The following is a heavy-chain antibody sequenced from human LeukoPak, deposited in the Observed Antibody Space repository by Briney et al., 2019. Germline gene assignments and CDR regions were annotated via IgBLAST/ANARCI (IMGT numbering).Heavy chain of an antibody. Sequence: SETLSLTCTVSGGSISSGGYYWSWIRQHPGKGLEWIGEINHSGSTNYNPSLKSRVTISVDTSKNQFSLKLSSVTAADTAVYYCARQPLFRMDVWGQGTTVTVSS. CDR2: INHSGST. CDR3: ARQPLFRMDV. J-gene: IGHJ6*02. D-gene: IGHD2-21*01. V-gene: IGHV4-39*01. CDR1: GGSISSGGYY.